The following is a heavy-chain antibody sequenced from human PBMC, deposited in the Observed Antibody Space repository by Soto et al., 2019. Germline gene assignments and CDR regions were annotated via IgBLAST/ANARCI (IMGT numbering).Heavy chain of an antibody. CDR2: IVVGSGNT. D-gene: IGHD3-3*01. Sequence: SCKASGFTFTSSAVQWVRQARGQRLEWIGWIVVGSGNTNYAQKFQERVTITRDMSTSTAYMELSSLRSEDAAVYYCAADRLSGYYTYYFDYWGQGTLVTVSS. CDR1: GFTFTSSA. CDR3: AADRLSGYYTYYFDY. J-gene: IGHJ4*02. V-gene: IGHV1-58*01.